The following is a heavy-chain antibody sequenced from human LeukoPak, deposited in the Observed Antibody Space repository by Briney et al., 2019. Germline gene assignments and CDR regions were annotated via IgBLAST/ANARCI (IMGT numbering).Heavy chain of an antibody. J-gene: IGHJ4*02. Sequence: SETLSLTCAVYGGSFSGYYWSWIRQPPGKGLEWIGEINHSGSTNYNPSLKSRVTISVDTSKNQFSLKLSSVTAADTAVYYCARGPDDIVVVVAATHLDYWGQGTLVTVSS. D-gene: IGHD2-15*01. V-gene: IGHV4-34*01. CDR2: INHSGST. CDR1: GGSFSGYY. CDR3: ARGPDDIVVVVAATHLDY.